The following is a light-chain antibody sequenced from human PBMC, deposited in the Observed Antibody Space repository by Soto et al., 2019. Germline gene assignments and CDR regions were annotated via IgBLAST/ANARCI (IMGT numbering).Light chain of an antibody. V-gene: IGKV1-39*01. CDR2: AAS. CDR1: QSISSY. Sequence: DIQMTQSPSSLSASVGDRVTITCRASQSISSYLNWYQQKPGKAPKLLIYAASSLQSGVPSRFSGSGSWTDFTLTISSLQPEDFATYYCQQSYSTPRAFGQGTKVEIE. J-gene: IGKJ1*01. CDR3: QQSYSTPRA.